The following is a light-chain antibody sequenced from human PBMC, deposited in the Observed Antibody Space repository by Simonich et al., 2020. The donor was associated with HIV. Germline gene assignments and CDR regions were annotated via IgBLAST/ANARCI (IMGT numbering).Light chain of an antibody. J-gene: IGKJ4*01. CDR1: QSISSY. CDR3: QQSYSTPLT. Sequence: DIQMTQSPSSLSASVGDRVTITCLASQSISSYLNWYQQKPGKAPKLLISAASSLQSGVPSRFSGSGSGTDFTLTISSLQPEDFATYYCQQSYSTPLTFGGGTKVEIK. CDR2: AAS. V-gene: IGKV1-39*01.